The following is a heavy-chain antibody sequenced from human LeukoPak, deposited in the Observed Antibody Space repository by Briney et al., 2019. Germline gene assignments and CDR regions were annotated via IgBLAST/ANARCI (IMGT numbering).Heavy chain of an antibody. CDR1: GFTFSSYW. CDR2: IKQDGNEK. J-gene: IGHJ4*02. CDR3: AKERGTSGYFDY. D-gene: IGHD3-10*01. Sequence: GGSLRLSCVASGFTFSSYWMTWVRQAPGKGLEWVASIKQDGNEKYYVDSVKGRFTISRDSSKNSLYLQMNSLRIEDTALYYCAKERGTSGYFDYWGQGTLVTVSS. V-gene: IGHV3-7*03.